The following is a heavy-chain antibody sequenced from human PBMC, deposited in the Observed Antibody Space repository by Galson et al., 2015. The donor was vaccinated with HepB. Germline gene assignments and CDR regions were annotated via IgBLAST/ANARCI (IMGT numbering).Heavy chain of an antibody. CDR1: GGSISSSSYY. Sequence: LTCTVSGGSISSSSYYWGWIRQPPGKGLEWIGSIYYSGSTYYNPSLKSRVTISVDTSKNQFSLKLSSVTAADTAVYYCARRLARHWFDPWGQGTLVTVSS. CDR3: ARRLARHWFDP. J-gene: IGHJ5*02. V-gene: IGHV4-39*01. CDR2: IYYSGST. D-gene: IGHD5-12*01.